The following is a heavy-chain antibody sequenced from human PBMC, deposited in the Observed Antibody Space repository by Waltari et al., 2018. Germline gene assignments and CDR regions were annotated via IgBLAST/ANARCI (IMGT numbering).Heavy chain of an antibody. CDR3: ARHGSLMVYAIQA. D-gene: IGHD2-8*01. J-gene: IGHJ5*02. V-gene: IGHV4-39*01. Sequence: LQLQESGPGLVKPSETLSLTCTVSGGSISSSSYYLGWIRQPPGKGLEWIGSIYYSGSTYYNPSLNIRVTISVDTSKNQFSLKPSSVTAADTAVYYCARHGSLMVYAIQAWGQGTLVTVSS. CDR1: GGSISSSSYY. CDR2: IYYSGST.